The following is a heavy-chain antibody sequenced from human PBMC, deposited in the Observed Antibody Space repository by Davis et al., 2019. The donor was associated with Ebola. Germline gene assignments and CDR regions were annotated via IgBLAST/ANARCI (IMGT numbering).Heavy chain of an antibody. D-gene: IGHD2-8*02. CDR3: AEIYWVRYGMDV. CDR2: IWYDGSNK. V-gene: IGHV3-30*02. Sequence: GGSLRLSCAASGFTFSSYGMHWVRQAPGKGLEWVAVIWYDGSNKYYADSVKGRFTISRDNSKNTMYLQMNSLRAEDTAVYYCAEIYWVRYGMDVWGQGTTVTVSS. J-gene: IGHJ6*02. CDR1: GFTFSSYG.